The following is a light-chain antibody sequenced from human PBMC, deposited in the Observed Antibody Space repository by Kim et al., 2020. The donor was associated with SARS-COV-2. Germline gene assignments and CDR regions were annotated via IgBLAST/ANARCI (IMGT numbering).Light chain of an antibody. J-gene: IGLJ3*02. CDR1: SSDVGRYNY. V-gene: IGLV2-8*01. Sequence: SPGQSVTISCTGTSSDVGRYNYVSWYQQHPGKAPKLMIYDVSTRPSGVPDRFSGSKSGNTASLTVSGLQAEDEAVYYCTSFAGSNSLVFGGGTQLTVL. CDR2: DVS. CDR3: TSFAGSNSLV.